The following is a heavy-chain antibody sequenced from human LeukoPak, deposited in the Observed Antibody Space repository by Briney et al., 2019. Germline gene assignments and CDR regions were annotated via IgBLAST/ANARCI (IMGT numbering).Heavy chain of an antibody. CDR2: ISYDGSNK. CDR1: GFSFSTYW. J-gene: IGHJ4*02. V-gene: IGHV3-30-3*01. D-gene: IGHD5-18*01. Sequence: SGGSLGLSCAASGFSFSTYWMSWVRQAPGKGLEWVAVISYDGSNKYYADSVKGRFTISRDNSKNTLYLQMNSLRAEDTAVYYCARDRDSYGGDQFDYWGQGTLVTVSS. CDR3: ARDRDSYGGDQFDY.